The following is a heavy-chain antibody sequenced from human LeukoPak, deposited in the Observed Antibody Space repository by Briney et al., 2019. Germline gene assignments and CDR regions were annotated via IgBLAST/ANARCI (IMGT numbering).Heavy chain of an antibody. CDR2: ISSNGGST. CDR1: GFTFCSYA. V-gene: IGHV3-64D*06. D-gene: IGHD3-10*01. J-gene: IGHJ3*02. CDR3: VKDAITMVRGVIFDAFDI. Sequence: GGSLRLSCSASGFTFCSYAMHWVRQAPGKGLEYVSAISSNGGSTYYADSVKGRFTISRDNSKNTLYLQMSSLRAEDTAVYYCVKDAITMVRGVIFDAFDIWGQGTMVTVSS.